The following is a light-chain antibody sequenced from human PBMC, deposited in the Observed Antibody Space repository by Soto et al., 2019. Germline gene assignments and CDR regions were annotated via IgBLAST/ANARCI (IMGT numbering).Light chain of an antibody. Sequence: QSVLTQPLSASASRGQRVTISCSGGSSNIGSNTVAWDQHLPGTAPPRLIFTAGQRPSGVPGRFSGSKSGTSASLAISGLQSEDEGDYYCSAWDNSLNGYVFGPGTKVTVL. CDR2: TAG. CDR3: SAWDNSLNGYV. CDR1: SSNIGSNT. J-gene: IGLJ1*01. V-gene: IGLV1-44*01.